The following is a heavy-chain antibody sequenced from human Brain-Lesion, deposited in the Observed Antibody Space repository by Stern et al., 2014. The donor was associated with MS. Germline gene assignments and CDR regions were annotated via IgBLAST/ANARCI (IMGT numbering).Heavy chain of an antibody. V-gene: IGHV5-51*04. CDR3: ARGYCSSTSCYYNWFDP. CDR1: GYSFTSYW. CDR2: IYPGDSDT. J-gene: IGHJ5*02. D-gene: IGHD2-2*01. Sequence: VHLVESGAEVKKPGESLKISCKGSGYSFTSYWIGWVRQMPGKGLEWMGIIYPGDSDTRYSPSFQGQVTILAEKPIRTSYLQWSSLKASDTAMYYCARGYCSSTSCYYNWFDPWGQGTLVTVSS.